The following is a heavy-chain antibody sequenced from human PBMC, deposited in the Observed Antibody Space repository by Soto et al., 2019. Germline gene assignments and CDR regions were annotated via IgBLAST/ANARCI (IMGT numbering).Heavy chain of an antibody. CDR1: GGSISSGGYY. Sequence: SETLSLTYTVSGGSISSGGYYWSWIRQHPGQGLEWIGYIYHTGSTYYSPSLKSRVTISVDTSKNQLSLKLSSVTAADTAVYYCASSPAATPGTWGQGTLVTVSS. CDR3: ASSPAATPGT. V-gene: IGHV4-31*03. CDR2: IYHTGST. J-gene: IGHJ5*02. D-gene: IGHD2-2*01.